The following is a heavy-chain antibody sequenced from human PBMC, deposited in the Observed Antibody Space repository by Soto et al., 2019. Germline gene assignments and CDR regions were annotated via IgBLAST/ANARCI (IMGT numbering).Heavy chain of an antibody. J-gene: IGHJ4*02. CDR3: ARDLTGSAAGLFGY. CDR1: GGSISSGGYY. Sequence: SETLSLTCTVSGGSISSGGYYWSWIRQHPGKGLEWIGYIYYSGSTYYNPSLKSRVTISVDTSKNQFSLKLSSVTAADTAVYYCARDLTGSAAGLFGYWGQGTLVTVSS. CDR2: IYYSGST. D-gene: IGHD6-13*01. V-gene: IGHV4-31*03.